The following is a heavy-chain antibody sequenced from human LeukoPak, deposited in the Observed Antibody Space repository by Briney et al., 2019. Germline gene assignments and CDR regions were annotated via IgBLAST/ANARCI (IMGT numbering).Heavy chain of an antibody. CDR3: ARESIAARSFDY. J-gene: IGHJ4*02. CDR2: FDPEDGET. CDR1: GYTLTELS. V-gene: IGHV1-24*01. Sequence: GASVKVSCKVSGYTLTELSMHWVRQALGKGLKWVGGFDPEDGETIYAQSFQGRVSMTEDTSISTAYMELSRLRSDDTAVYYCARESIAARSFDYWGQGTLVTVSS. D-gene: IGHD6-6*01.